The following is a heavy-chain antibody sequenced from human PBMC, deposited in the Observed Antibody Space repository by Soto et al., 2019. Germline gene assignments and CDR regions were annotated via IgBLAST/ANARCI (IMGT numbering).Heavy chain of an antibody. CDR1: GYTFTGYY. CDR2: INANSGGT. D-gene: IGHD1-1*01. J-gene: IGHJ4*02. Sequence: GASVKVSCKTSGYTFTGYYMHWMRQAPGQGLEWMGWINANSGGTKYAQKFQGRVTMTRGTSISTAYMDLSRLTSDDTAMYYCARAGLTTLELATTFWGQGTLVTVSS. V-gene: IGHV1-2*02. CDR3: ARAGLTTLELATTF.